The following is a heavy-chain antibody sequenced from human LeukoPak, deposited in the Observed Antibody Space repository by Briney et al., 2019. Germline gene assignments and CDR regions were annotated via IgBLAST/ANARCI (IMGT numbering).Heavy chain of an antibody. Sequence: GSSVRVSCKASGGTFSSYTISWVRQAPGQGLEWMGRIIPILGIANYAQKFQGRVTITADKSTSTAYMELSSLRSEDTAVYYCARAPTIPYCSSTSCYSRNAFDIWGQGTMVTVSS. V-gene: IGHV1-69*02. CDR1: GGTFSSYT. CDR2: IIPILGIA. CDR3: ARAPTIPYCSSTSCYSRNAFDI. D-gene: IGHD2-2*02. J-gene: IGHJ3*02.